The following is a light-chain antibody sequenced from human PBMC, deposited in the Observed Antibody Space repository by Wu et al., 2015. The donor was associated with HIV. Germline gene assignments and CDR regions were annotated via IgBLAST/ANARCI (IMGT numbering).Light chain of an antibody. CDR3: QKYNTAPWT. V-gene: IGKV1-9*01. Sequence: DIQLTQSPSFMSASIGDRVTITCRASQGLSSYLAWYQQKPGKVPKLLIYAASILQSGVPSRFSGSGSGTVFTLTIKNLQPEDFATYYCQKYNTAPWTFGQGTKVEMK. J-gene: IGKJ1*01. CDR2: AAS. CDR1: QGLSSY.